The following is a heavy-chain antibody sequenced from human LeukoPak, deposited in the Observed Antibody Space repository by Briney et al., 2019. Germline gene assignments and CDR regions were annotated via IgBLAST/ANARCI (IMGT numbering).Heavy chain of an antibody. CDR2: IYISGST. CDR1: GDSISSYY. V-gene: IGHV4-4*07. Sequence: SETLSLTCTVSGDSISSYYWSWIRQPAGKGLEWIGRIYISGSTNYNPSLKSRVTMSVDMSKNQFSLKLSSVTAADMAVYYCASSYINYRELHYWGQGTLVTVSS. J-gene: IGHJ4*02. CDR3: ASSYINYRELHY. D-gene: IGHD4-11*01.